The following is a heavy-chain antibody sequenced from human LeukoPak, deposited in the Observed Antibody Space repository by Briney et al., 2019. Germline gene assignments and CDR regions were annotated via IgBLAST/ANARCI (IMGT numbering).Heavy chain of an antibody. J-gene: IGHJ3*01. D-gene: IGHD2-2*02. CDR2: IYSGGST. Sequence: GGSLRLSCAASGFTVSSNYMSWVRQAPGKGLEWVSVIYSGGSTYYADSVKGRFTISRDNSKNTLYLQMNSLRAEDTAVYYCARRLYCSGDTCYTGPDAFDLWGQGTMVTISS. CDR1: GFTVSSNY. CDR3: ARRLYCSGDTCYTGPDAFDL. V-gene: IGHV3-66*01.